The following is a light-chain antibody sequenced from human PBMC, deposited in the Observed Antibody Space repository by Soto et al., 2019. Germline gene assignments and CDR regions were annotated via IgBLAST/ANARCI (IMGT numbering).Light chain of an antibody. CDR2: DVS. CDR3: SSYTSSSTVV. CDR1: SSDVGGYKY. J-gene: IGLJ2*01. V-gene: IGLV2-14*01. Sequence: QSALTQPASVSGSPGQSITISCTGTSSDVGGYKYVSWYQQHPGKAPKFMIYDVSNRPSGVSNRFSGSKSGNTASLTISGLQAEDEADYYCSSYTSSSTVVFGGGTKLNVL.